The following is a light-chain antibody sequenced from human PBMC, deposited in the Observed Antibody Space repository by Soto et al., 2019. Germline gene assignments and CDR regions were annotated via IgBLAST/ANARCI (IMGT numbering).Light chain of an antibody. V-gene: IGKV1-5*03. J-gene: IGKJ1*01. Sequence: DIQMTQSPSTLSASVGDRVTITCRASQSIGSWLAWFLQKPGKAPKLLIYKASSLESGVPSRFSGSGSGTEFTLTISSLQPDDFATYYCQQYNSFSTFGQGTKVEIK. CDR3: QQYNSFST. CDR2: KAS. CDR1: QSIGSW.